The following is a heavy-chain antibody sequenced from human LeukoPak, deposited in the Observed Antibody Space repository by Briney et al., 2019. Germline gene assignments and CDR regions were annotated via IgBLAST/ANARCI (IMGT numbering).Heavy chain of an antibody. D-gene: IGHD4-17*01. V-gene: IGHV3-21*01. CDR2: ISSSSSYI. CDR1: GFTFSSYS. CDR3: ARDRADYGDIDY. Sequence: GGSLRLSCAASGFTFSSYSMNWVRQAPGKGLEWVSSISSSSSYIYYADSVKGRFTISRDNAKNSLYLQMNSLRAEDTAVYYCARDRADYGDIDYWGQGTPVTVSS. J-gene: IGHJ4*02.